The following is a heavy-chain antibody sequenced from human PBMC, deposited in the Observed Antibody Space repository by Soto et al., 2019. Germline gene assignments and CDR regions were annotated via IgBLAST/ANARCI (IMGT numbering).Heavy chain of an antibody. J-gene: IGHJ5*02. CDR3: ARQRVVPATPTNWFDP. CDR2: IYYNGST. D-gene: IGHD2-15*01. CDR1: GGSVSSRSYF. V-gene: IGHV4-39*01. Sequence: QVQVQESGPGLVKPSDTLSLTCSVSGGSVSSRSYFWGWIRQPPGKGLEWGGTIYYNGSTYYNPSLKSRVTLSVDTSKNQFSLKLTSVTASDTSVYYCARQRVVPATPTNWFDPWGQGTLVTVSS.